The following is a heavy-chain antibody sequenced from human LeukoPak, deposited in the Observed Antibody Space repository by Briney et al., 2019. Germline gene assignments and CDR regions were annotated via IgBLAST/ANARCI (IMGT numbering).Heavy chain of an antibody. V-gene: IGHV1-46*01. J-gene: IGHJ6*03. CDR1: GYTFTSYY. D-gene: IGHD3-22*01. Sequence: ASVKVSCKASGYTFTSYYMHWVRQAPGQGLEWMGIINPSGGSTSYAQKFQGRVTMTRDTSTSTVYMELSSLRSEDTAVYYCARAHRYYYDSSGYYYGYASGYYYYYMDVWGKGTTVTVSS. CDR3: ARAHRYYYDSSGYYYGYASGYYYYYMDV. CDR2: INPSGGST.